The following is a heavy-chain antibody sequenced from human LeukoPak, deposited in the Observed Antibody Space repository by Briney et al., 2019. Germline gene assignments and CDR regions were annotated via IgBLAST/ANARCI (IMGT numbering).Heavy chain of an antibody. J-gene: IGHJ4*02. CDR3: ARDQRFLEWLPLDY. CDR1: GFTFSSYS. Sequence: GGSLRLSCAASGFTFSSYSMNWVRQAPGKGLEWVSSISSSSSYIYYADPVKGRFTISRDNAKNSLYLQMNSLRAKDTAVYYCARDQRFLEWLPLDYWGQGTLVTVSS. V-gene: IGHV3-21*01. CDR2: ISSSSSYI. D-gene: IGHD3-3*01.